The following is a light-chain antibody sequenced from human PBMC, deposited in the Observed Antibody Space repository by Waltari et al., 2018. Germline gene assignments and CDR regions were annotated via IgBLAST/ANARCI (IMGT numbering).Light chain of an antibody. J-gene: IGKJ4*01. CDR1: QDITGW. V-gene: IGKV1-12*01. CDR3: QQATSFPPT. CDR2: SVS. Sequence: DIQMTQSPSSVSASVGDRVTITCRASQDITGWLAWYQQKPGKGPKMLIYSVSTLQRGVPTRFSGSGSGTKFTLTIASLQSEDSGTYYCQQATSFPPTFGGGTKVE.